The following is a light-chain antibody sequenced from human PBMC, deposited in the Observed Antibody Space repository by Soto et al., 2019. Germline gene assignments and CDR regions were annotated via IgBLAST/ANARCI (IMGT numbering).Light chain of an antibody. V-gene: IGKV1-39*01. CDR2: ATF. J-gene: IGKJ5*01. CDR1: FTISGY. CDR3: QQSYSTPVT. Sequence: DVQMTQSPASLSASVGDRVSITCRTSFTISGYLNWWQQKPGKAPNLLIYATFKLQSGVPARFSGTGSGAEFTLTTTNVQPEDFATYYCQQSYSTPVTFGPGTRL.